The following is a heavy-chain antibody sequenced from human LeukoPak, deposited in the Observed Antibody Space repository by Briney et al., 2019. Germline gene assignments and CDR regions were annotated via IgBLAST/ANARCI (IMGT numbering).Heavy chain of an antibody. J-gene: IGHJ3*02. CDR1: GGSISSGDYY. D-gene: IGHD3-3*01. V-gene: IGHV4-30-4*08. CDR2: LYYSGST. Sequence: SQTLSLTCTVSGGSISSGDYYWSWIRQPPGKSLKWIGYLYYSGSTYYNPSLKSRVTISVDTSKNQFSLKLSSVTAADTAVYYCARIAPKQRITIFGVALDAFVIWGQGTMVTVSS. CDR3: ARIAPKQRITIFGVALDAFVI.